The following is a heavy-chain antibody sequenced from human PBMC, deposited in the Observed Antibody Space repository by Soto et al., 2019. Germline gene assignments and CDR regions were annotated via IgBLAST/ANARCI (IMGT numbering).Heavy chain of an antibody. J-gene: IGHJ4*02. V-gene: IGHV3-23*01. Sequence: GGSLRLSCAASGFSFSSCAMSWVRQAPGKGLEWVSSVSGGGGSTYYADSVKGRFTISRDNSKSTLYLQMNSLRAEDTALYYCANEYCSGGSCYSRYWGQGTLVTVSS. CDR3: ANEYCSGGSCYSRY. CDR2: VSGGGGST. CDR1: GFSFSSCA. D-gene: IGHD2-15*01.